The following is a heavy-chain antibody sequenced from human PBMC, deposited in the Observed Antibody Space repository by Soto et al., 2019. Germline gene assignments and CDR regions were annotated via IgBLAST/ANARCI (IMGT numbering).Heavy chain of an antibody. D-gene: IGHD3-10*01. CDR2: IDPSDSYT. CDR3: ATRAKITMARGVMPDTFYGMDV. Sequence: GESLKISCKGSGYSFTSYWISWVRQMPGKGLEWMGRIDPSDSYTNYSPSFQGHVTISADKSISTAYLQWSSLKAPDTAMYYCATRAKITMARGVMPDTFYGMDVWGQGTTVTVSS. V-gene: IGHV5-10-1*01. J-gene: IGHJ6*02. CDR1: GYSFTSYW.